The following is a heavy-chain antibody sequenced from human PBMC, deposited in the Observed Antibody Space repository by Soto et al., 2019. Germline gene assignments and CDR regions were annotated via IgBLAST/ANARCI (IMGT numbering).Heavy chain of an antibody. Sequence: PGGSLRLSCAASGFTFDDYAMHWVRQAPGKGLEWVSGISWNSGSIGYADSVKGRFTISRDNAKNSLYLQMNSLRAEDTALYYCAKGGPGYGVYMDVWGKGTTVTVSS. V-gene: IGHV3-9*01. CDR3: AKGGPGYGVYMDV. CDR2: ISWNSGSI. CDR1: GFTFDDYA. D-gene: IGHD4-17*01. J-gene: IGHJ6*03.